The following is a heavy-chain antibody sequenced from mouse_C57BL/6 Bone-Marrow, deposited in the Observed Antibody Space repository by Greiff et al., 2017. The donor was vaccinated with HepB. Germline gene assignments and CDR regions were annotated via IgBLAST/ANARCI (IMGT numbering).Heavy chain of an antibody. V-gene: IGHV1-81*01. Sequence: VQLQQSGAELARPGASVKLSCKASGYTFTSYGISWVKQRTGQGLEWIGEIYPRSGNTYYNEKFKGKATLTAEKSSSTAYMELRSLTSEDSAVYFCARVDVYGALCAMDYWGQGPSVPVSS. CDR2: IYPRSGNT. J-gene: IGHJ4*01. CDR1: GYTFTSYG. CDR3: ARVDVYGALCAMDY. D-gene: IGHD1-2*01.